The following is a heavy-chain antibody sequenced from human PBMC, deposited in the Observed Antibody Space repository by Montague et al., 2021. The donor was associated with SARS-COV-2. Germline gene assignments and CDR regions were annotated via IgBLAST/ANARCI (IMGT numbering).Heavy chain of an antibody. Sequence: SQTLSLTCTVSGGSISSSTYYWGWIRQPPGKGLEWIGSIHHSGSTYYNPSLETRVTISVDTSKNQFSLKLSSVTAADTAVFYCAGHVYTKVWCGTDVWGQGITVTVSS. CDR2: IHHSGST. J-gene: IGHJ6*02. V-gene: IGHV4-39*01. CDR1: GGSISSSTYY. D-gene: IGHD1-26*01. CDR3: AGHVYTKVWCGTDV.